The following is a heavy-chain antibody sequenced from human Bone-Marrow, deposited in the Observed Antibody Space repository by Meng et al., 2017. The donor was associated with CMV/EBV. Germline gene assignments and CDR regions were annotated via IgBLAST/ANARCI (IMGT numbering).Heavy chain of an antibody. CDR2: INHSGST. V-gene: IGHV4-34*01. J-gene: IGHJ3*02. D-gene: IGHD7-27*01. Sequence: SETLSLTCAVYGGSFSGYYWSWIRQPPGKGLEWIGEINHSGSTNYNPSLKSRVTISVDTSKNQFSLKLSSVTAADTAVYYCARNNWGYAFDIWGQGTMVTFSS. CDR1: GGSFSGYY. CDR3: ARNNWGYAFDI.